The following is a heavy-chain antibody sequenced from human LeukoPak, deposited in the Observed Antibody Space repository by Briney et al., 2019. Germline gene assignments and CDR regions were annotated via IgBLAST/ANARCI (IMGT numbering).Heavy chain of an antibody. D-gene: IGHD6-13*01. CDR2: IYYSGST. J-gene: IGHJ3*02. CDR3: ARGYSSSWTHNDAFDI. Sequence: SETLSLTCTVSGGSISSYCWSWIRQPPGKGLEWIGYIYYSGSTNYNPSLKSRVTISVDTSKNQFSLKLSSVTAADTAVYYCARGYSSSWTHNDAFDIWGQGTMVTVSS. CDR1: GGSISSYC. V-gene: IGHV4-59*01.